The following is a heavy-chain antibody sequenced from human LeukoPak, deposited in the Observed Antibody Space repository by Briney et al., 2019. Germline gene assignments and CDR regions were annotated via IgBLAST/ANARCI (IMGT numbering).Heavy chain of an antibody. CDR1: GFTFSSFG. CDR2: ISGSGGST. Sequence: GGSLRLSCAASGFTFSSFGMNWVRQAPGKGLECGSGISGSGGSTYYADSVKGRFTISRDNSKNTLYLQMNSLRAEDTAVYYCAKDGSGCSGGSCYQNFDYWGQGTLVTVSS. V-gene: IGHV3-23*01. D-gene: IGHD2-15*01. CDR3: AKDGSGCSGGSCYQNFDY. J-gene: IGHJ4*02.